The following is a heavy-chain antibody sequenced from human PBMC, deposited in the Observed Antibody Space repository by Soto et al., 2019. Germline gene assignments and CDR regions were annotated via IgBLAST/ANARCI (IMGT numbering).Heavy chain of an antibody. D-gene: IGHD3-16*01. J-gene: IGHJ4*02. V-gene: IGHV3-13*01. CDR1: GFTFSNYD. Sequence: EVQLVESGGGLVQPGGSLRLSCAAYGFTFSNYDMHWVRQTTGKGLEWVSGIGTVGDTYYSGSVKGRFSISRENAKNSFYLQMNSLRAEDTAVYYCASGGLYICGQGTLVTVS. CDR2: IGTVGDT. CDR3: ASGGLYI.